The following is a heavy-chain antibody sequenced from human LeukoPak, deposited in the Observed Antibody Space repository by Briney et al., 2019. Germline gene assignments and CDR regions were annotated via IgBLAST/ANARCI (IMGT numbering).Heavy chain of an antibody. D-gene: IGHD6-13*01. Sequence: SETLSLTCTVSGGSISSTNYYWSWIRQPPGKGLEWIGYIYYSGSTNYNPSLKSRVTISVDTSKNQFSLKLSSVTAADTAVYYCARKKSSTARWYNWFDPWGQGTLVTVSP. CDR2: IYYSGST. V-gene: IGHV4-61*05. CDR3: ARKKSSTARWYNWFDP. CDR1: GGSISSTNYY. J-gene: IGHJ5*02.